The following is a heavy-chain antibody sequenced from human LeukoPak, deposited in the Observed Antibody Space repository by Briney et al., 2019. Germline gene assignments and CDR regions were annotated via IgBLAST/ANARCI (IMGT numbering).Heavy chain of an antibody. CDR1: GDSVSGNSTA. J-gene: IGHJ3*01. CDR2: TYYRSKWNN. CDR3: ARGGQGDGYSADEAFDF. Sequence: SQTLSLTCAISGDSVSGNSTAYNWIRQSPSRGLGWLGRTYYRSKWNNDYAVSVKSRIIINPDTSKNQLPLQLKSVTPEDTAVYYCARGGQGDGYSADEAFDFWGQGTMVTVSS. D-gene: IGHD5-24*01. V-gene: IGHV6-1*01.